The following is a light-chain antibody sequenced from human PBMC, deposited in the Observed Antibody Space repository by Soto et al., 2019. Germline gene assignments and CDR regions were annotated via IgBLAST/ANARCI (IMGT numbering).Light chain of an antibody. V-gene: IGLV1-40*01. CDR3: QSYDSDLNAVI. CDR2: INS. J-gene: IGLJ2*01. CDR1: NSNIGAAYN. Sequence: QSVLTQPPSVSGAPGQNVTISCTGTNSNIGAAYNIHWYQWRQGTAPKLLLYINSIRPSGVPHRISGSKSPTSASLVIAGLQVEDEADYYYQSYDSDLNAVIFGGGTKLTVL.